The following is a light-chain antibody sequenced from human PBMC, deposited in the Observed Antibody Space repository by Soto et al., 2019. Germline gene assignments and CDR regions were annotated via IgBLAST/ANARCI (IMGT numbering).Light chain of an antibody. Sequence: SVLTQPPSASGTPGQRVTISCSGSFSNIGSNFVFWYQQLPGTSPKLLIQDNSQRPSGVPDRFSGSKSGSSASLAISGLRSEDEADYYCATWDDNVSGPVFGTGTKLTVL. CDR2: DNS. J-gene: IGLJ1*01. CDR3: ATWDDNVSGPV. V-gene: IGLV1-47*02. CDR1: FSNIGSNF.